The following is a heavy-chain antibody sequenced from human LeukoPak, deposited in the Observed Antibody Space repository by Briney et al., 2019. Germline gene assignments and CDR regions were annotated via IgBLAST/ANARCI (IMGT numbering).Heavy chain of an antibody. D-gene: IGHD2-15*01. J-gene: IGHJ4*02. V-gene: IGHV3-7*04. CDR1: GVTFSSDW. CDR3: ARAIFVDY. CDR2: IKKVEGEE. Sequence: GGSLRLSCAASGVTFSSDWMTWVRQAPGKGLEWVANIKKVEGEEYYVDSVRGRFTISRDNAKNSSYLQMNSQIAEYAAVYFCARAIFVDYLGQGTLVTVSS.